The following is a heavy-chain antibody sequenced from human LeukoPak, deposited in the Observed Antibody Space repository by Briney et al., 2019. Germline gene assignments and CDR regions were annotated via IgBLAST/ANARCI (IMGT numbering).Heavy chain of an antibody. CDR3: AQRPPYGGYSD. V-gene: IGHV3-23*01. CDR2: ISGSAGAS. D-gene: IGHD5-12*01. CDR1: GFTFSDYA. J-gene: IGHJ4*02. Sequence: GGSLRLSCAASGFTFSDYAMNWVRQAPGKGLEWVSAISGSAGASYYSDPVKGRFTISRGNSKNTLYLQMNSLRAEDTPVHYCAQRPPYGGYSDWGQGTLVTVSS.